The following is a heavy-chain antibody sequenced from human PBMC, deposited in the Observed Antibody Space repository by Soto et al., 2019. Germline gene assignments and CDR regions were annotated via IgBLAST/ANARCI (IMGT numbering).Heavy chain of an antibody. CDR1: GGTFSSCT. CDR3: ARDVKYNWFDP. CDR2: IIPILGIA. J-gene: IGHJ5*02. V-gene: IGHV1-69*08. Sequence: QVQLVQSGAEVKKPGSSVKVSCKASGGTFSSCTISWVRQAPGQGLEWMGRIIPILGIANYAQKFQGRVTITADKSTSTAYMELSSLRSEDTAVYYCARDVKYNWFDPWGQGTLVTVSS.